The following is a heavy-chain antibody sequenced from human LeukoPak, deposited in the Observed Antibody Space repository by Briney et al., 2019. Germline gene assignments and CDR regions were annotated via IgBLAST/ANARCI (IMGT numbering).Heavy chain of an antibody. CDR3: AKDRHYYGSGSYYVFDY. D-gene: IGHD3-10*01. CDR2: ISDGGSNK. CDR1: GFTFSSYA. Sequence: PGGSLRLSCAASGFTFSSYAMHWVRQAPGKGLEWVAVISDGGSNKYYADSVKGRFTISRDNSKNTLYLQMSSLRAEDTAVYYCAKDRHYYGSGSYYVFDYWGQGTLVTVSS. V-gene: IGHV3-30*18. J-gene: IGHJ4*02.